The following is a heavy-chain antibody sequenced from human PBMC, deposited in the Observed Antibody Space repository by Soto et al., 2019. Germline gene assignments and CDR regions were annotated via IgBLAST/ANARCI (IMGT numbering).Heavy chain of an antibody. V-gene: IGHV3-30*06. Sequence: QVQLVESGGGVVQPGRSLGLSCAASGLTFKNKGMHWVRQAPGKGLEWVAIISYQGNNQFYADSVKGRFTISRDNSNNTLYLEMNSLRPEDTAVYYCAKDLALGFWSGNYYFDHWGQGTLVTVSS. D-gene: IGHD3-3*01. CDR1: GLTFKNKG. CDR2: ISYQGNNQ. CDR3: AKDLALGFWSGNYYFDH. J-gene: IGHJ4*02.